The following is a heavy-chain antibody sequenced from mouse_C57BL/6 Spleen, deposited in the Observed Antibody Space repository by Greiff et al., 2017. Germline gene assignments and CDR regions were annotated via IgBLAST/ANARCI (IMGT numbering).Heavy chain of an antibody. V-gene: IGHV1-26*01. J-gene: IGHJ3*01. D-gene: IGHD2-2*01. CDR2: INPNNGGT. CDR1: GYTFTDYY. Sequence: EVQLQQSGPELVKPGASVKISCKASGYTFTDYYMNWVKQSHGKSLEWIGDINPNNGGTSYNQKFKGKATLTVDKSSSTAYMELRSLTSEDSAVYYCANPTYGYIFAYWGQGTLVTVSA. CDR3: ANPTYGYIFAY.